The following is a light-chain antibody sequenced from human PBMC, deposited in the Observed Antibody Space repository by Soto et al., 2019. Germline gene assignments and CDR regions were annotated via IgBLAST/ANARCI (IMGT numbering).Light chain of an antibody. Sequence: QAVVTQPPSASATPGQRVIISCSGSSSNVGRNNVHWYQQFPGTAPKLLIYRNDQRPSGVPDRFSGSKSGTSASLAISGLRSEDEADYYCAAWDDSLSAWVFGGETKLTVL. V-gene: IGLV1-47*01. CDR2: RND. J-gene: IGLJ3*02. CDR3: AAWDDSLSAWV. CDR1: SSNVGRNN.